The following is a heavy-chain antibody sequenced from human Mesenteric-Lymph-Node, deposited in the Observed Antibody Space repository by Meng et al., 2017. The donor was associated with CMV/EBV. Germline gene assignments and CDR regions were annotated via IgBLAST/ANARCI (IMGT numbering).Heavy chain of an antibody. Sequence: GESLKISCAASGFTFSSYSMNLVRQAPGKGLEWVSSIISSSSYIYYADSEKCRFTIYRDNAKNSLYLQMNSLRAEDTAVYYCARDLDAGDVLLWFGELFGAGLYGMDVWGQGTTVTVSS. D-gene: IGHD3-10*01. CDR1: GFTFSSYS. CDR3: ARDLDAGDVLLWFGELFGAGLYGMDV. CDR2: IISSSSYI. J-gene: IGHJ6*02. V-gene: IGHV3-21*01.